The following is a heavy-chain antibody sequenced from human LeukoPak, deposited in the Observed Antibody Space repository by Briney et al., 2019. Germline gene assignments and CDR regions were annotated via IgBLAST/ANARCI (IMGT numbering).Heavy chain of an antibody. J-gene: IGHJ3*02. Sequence: ASVKVSFKASGYTFTSYVMSWVRQAPGQGLDWMGWISAYNGNTNYEQKLQGRVTMTTDTYKSTAYMELRSLRSDDTAVYYCAGGRGSAAFDIWGQGTMVTVSS. D-gene: IGHD1-26*01. V-gene: IGHV1-18*01. CDR2: ISAYNGNT. CDR1: GYTFTSYV. CDR3: AGGRGSAAFDI.